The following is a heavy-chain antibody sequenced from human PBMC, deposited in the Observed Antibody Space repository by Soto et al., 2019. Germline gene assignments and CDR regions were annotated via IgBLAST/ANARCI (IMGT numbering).Heavy chain of an antibody. CDR2: IIPIPGTA. J-gene: IGHJ6*02. D-gene: IGHD2-2*01. CDR3: ARSQGSSTSLEIYYYYYYGMDV. Sequence: QVQLVQSGAEVKKPGSSVKVSCKASGGTFSSYAISWVRQAPGQGLEWMGGIIPIPGTANYAQKFQGRVTITADESTSTAYMELSSLRSEATAVYYCARSQGSSTSLEIYYYYYYGMDVGGQGTTVTVSS. CDR1: GGTFSSYA. V-gene: IGHV1-69*01.